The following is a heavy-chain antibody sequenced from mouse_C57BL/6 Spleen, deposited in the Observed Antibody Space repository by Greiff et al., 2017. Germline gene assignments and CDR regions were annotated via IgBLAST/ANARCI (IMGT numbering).Heavy chain of an antibody. J-gene: IGHJ3*01. CDR3: ARYGYGSPWFAY. D-gene: IGHD1-1*01. CDR1: GYTFTSYW. V-gene: IGHV1-69*01. Sequence: QVQLQQSGAELVMPGASVKLSCKASGYTFTSYWMHWVKQRPGQGLEWIGEIDPSDSYTNYNQKFKGKSTLTVYKSSSTAYMQLSSLTSEDSAVYYCARYGYGSPWFAYWGQGTLVTVSA. CDR2: IDPSDSYT.